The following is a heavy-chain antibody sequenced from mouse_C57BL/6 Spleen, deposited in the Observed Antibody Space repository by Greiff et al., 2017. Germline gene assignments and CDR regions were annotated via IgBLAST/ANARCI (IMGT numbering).Heavy chain of an antibody. J-gene: IGHJ3*01. CDR1: GYTFTSYW. CDR2: IDPSDSYT. Sequence: QVQLQQPGAELVKPGASVKLSCKASGYTFTSYWMQWLKQRPGQGLEWIGEIDPSDSYTNSNQKFKGKATLTVDTSSSTAYMQLSSLTSEDSAVYYCARWGYGSSAWFAYWGQGTLVTVSA. V-gene: IGHV1-50*01. D-gene: IGHD1-1*01. CDR3: ARWGYGSSAWFAY.